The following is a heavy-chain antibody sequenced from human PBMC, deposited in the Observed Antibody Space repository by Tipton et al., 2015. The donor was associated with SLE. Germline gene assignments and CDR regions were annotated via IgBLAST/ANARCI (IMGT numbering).Heavy chain of an antibody. D-gene: IGHD6-13*01. CDR1: GLTFSSGW. CDR2: IDKDGSAK. Sequence: SLRLSCAASGLTFSSGWMTWVRQAPGGGLEWVANIDKDGSAKYSADSVKGRFTISRDNAKNSLYLQMNSLRTEDTAVYYCTRGGRDSSWYWRQWGQGTLVTVSS. CDR3: TRGGRDSSWYWRQ. J-gene: IGHJ4*02. V-gene: IGHV3-7*01.